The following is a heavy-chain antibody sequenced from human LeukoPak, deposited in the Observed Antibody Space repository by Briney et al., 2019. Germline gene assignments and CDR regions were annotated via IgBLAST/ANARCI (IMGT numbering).Heavy chain of an antibody. CDR1: GGTFSSYA. D-gene: IGHD4-17*01. CDR3: ARDDGDYSFDY. CDR2: IIPIFGTA. Sequence: ASVKVSCKASGGTFSSYAISWVRQAPGQGLGWMGGIIPIFGTANYAQEFQGRVTITTDESTSTAYMELSSLRSEDTAVYYCARDDGDYSFDYWGQGTLVTVSS. V-gene: IGHV1-69*05. J-gene: IGHJ4*02.